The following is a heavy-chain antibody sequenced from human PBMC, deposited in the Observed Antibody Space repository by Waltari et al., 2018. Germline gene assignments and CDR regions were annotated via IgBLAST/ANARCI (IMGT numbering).Heavy chain of an antibody. CDR3: ARLYGSGANYFDY. J-gene: IGHJ4*02. V-gene: IGHV4-31*03. D-gene: IGHD3-10*01. Sequence: QVQLQESGPGLVQPSEPLSLTCTVSGASITNANYYWSWIRQHPGKGLEWIAYIYYSGSSYYNPSLKSRVAISVDTFKKQFSLKVTSVTAADTAVYYCARLYGSGANYFDYWGQGTLVSVSS. CDR2: IYYSGSS. CDR1: GASITNANYY.